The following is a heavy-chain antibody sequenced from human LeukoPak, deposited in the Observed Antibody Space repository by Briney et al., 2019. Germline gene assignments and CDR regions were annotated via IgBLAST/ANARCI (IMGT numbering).Heavy chain of an antibody. J-gene: IGHJ4*02. Sequence: ASVKVSCKASGGTFSSYAISWVRQAPGQGLEWMGGIIPIFGTANYAQKFQGRVTITADKSTSTAYMELSSLRSEDTAVYYCAGGDYYGSGNTHWGQGTLVTVSS. CDR2: IIPIFGTA. CDR1: GGTFSSYA. CDR3: AGGDYYGSGNTH. D-gene: IGHD3-10*01. V-gene: IGHV1-69*06.